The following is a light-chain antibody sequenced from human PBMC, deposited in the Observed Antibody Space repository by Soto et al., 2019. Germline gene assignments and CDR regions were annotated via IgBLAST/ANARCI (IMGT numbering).Light chain of an antibody. CDR2: GAS. J-gene: IGKJ4*01. Sequence: DIQMTQSPSAMSASVGDRVTITCRASQGISNYLVXXQXKPGKVPKRLIYGASSLESGVSSRFSGSGTGTDFTLTISSLQPEDFATYYCQQANIFPLTFGGGTKVDIK. CDR3: QQANIFPLT. V-gene: IGKV1-17*03. CDR1: QGISNY.